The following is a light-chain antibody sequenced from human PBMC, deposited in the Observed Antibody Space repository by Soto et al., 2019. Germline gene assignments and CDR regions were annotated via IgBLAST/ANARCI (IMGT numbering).Light chain of an antibody. V-gene: IGKV4-1*01. J-gene: IGKJ2*01. CDR2: WAS. Sequence: IVMTQSPDSLAVSLGERATINCKSTQSVLYSSNNMNYLAWYQQKPGQPPKLLIYWASTRGSGVPDRFSGSGSGTDFTLTISSLQAEDVAVYYCQQYLSTPPTFGQGTNLEIK. CDR3: QQYLSTPPT. CDR1: QSVLYSSNNMNY.